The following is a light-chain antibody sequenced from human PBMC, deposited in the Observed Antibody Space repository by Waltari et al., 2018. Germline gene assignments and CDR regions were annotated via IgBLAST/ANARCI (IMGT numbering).Light chain of an antibody. V-gene: IGKV3-11*01. CDR1: QSISNY. J-gene: IGKJ4*01. CDR2: DTS. CDR3: QQRRNWPLT. Sequence: DIVLTQSPATLSLSPGERATLPCRTSQSISNYLAWYQQKPGQAPRPLIYDTSNRATGIPTRFSGSGFGTDFTLTISSLEPEDFAIYYCQQRRNWPLTFGGGTKVEIK.